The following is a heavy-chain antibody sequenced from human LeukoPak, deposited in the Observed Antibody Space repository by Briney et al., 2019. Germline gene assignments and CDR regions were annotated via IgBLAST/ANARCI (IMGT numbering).Heavy chain of an antibody. Sequence: GGSLRLSCAVSGLTFDNYAMSWVRQAPGKGLEWVSYISSSGSTIYYADSVKGRFTISRDNAKNSLYLQMNSLRAEDTAVYYCAELGITMIGGVWGKGTTVTISS. CDR1: GLTFDNYA. CDR2: ISSSGSTI. V-gene: IGHV3-48*03. J-gene: IGHJ6*04. CDR3: AELGITMIGGV. D-gene: IGHD3-10*02.